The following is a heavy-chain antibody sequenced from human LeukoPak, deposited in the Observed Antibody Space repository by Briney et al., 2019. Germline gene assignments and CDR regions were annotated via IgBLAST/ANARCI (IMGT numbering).Heavy chain of an antibody. CDR2: IKQDGSEK. CDR3: ARFSMVRGVIIRPYYFDY. CDR1: GGSLRGYY. D-gene: IGHD3-10*01. Sequence: ETLSLTCAVYGGSLRGYYWSWVRQPPGKGLEWVANIKQDGSEKYYVDSVKGRFTISRDNAKNSLYLQMNSLRAEDTAVYYCARFSMVRGVIIRPYYFDYWGQGTLVTVSS. V-gene: IGHV3-7*01. J-gene: IGHJ4*02.